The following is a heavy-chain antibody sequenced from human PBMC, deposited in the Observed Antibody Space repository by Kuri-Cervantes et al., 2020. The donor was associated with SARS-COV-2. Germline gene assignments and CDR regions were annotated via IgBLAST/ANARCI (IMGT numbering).Heavy chain of an antibody. CDR2: IYNSGTT. Sequence: GSLRLSCTVSGGSISSYNWSWTRQPPGKGLEWIGYIYNSGTTDYNPSLKSRVTISMDTSKNQFSLELRSVNAADTAVYYWARGSPVANHWGQGKLVTVSS. CDR1: GGSISSYN. CDR3: ARGSPVANH. V-gene: IGHV4-59*01. J-gene: IGHJ5*02.